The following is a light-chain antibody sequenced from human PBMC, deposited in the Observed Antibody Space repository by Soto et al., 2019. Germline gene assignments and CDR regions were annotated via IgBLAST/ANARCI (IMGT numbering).Light chain of an antibody. CDR1: QSVSSSY. CDR3: QQYGSSPQRT. Sequence: EIVLTQSPGTLSLSPGERATLSCRASQSVSSSYLAWYQQKPGQAPRLLIYGASSRATGIPDRFSGSGSGTDFTLTISRLEPEDFAVHYCQQYGSSPQRTFGQGTKVEIK. V-gene: IGKV3-20*01. CDR2: GAS. J-gene: IGKJ1*01.